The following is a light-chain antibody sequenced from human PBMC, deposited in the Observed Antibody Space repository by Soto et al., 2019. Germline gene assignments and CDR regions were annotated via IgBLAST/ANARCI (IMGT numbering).Light chain of an antibody. J-gene: IGLJ2*01. CDR3: QSYDSSLSDSYVV. CDR1: SSDVGGYDY. CDR2: EVS. Sequence: QSALTQPPSASGSPGQSVTISCTGTSSDVGGYDYVSWYQQHPGEAPKLMIYEVSKRPSGVPDRFSGSKSGNTASLAVSGLQAEDEADYYCQSYDSSLSDSYVVFGGGTQLTVL. V-gene: IGLV2-8*01.